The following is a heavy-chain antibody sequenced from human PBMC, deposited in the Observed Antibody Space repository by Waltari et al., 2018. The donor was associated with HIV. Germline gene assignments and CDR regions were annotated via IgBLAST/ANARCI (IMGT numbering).Heavy chain of an antibody. Sequence: QVRLQQWGAGLLKPSETLSLSCAVYGGSFSGYYWSWIRQSPGKGLECIGEINHSGSINYTPSLKSRAIISVDSYKNQFSLKLTSVTAADTAVYYCARGSWGSGMDVWGLGTTVIVSS. J-gene: IGHJ6*02. CDR1: GGSFSGYY. CDR2: INHSGSI. D-gene: IGHD7-27*01. CDR3: ARGSWGSGMDV. V-gene: IGHV4-34*01.